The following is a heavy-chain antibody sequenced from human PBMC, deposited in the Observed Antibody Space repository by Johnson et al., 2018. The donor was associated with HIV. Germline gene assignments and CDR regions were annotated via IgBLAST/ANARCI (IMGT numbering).Heavy chain of an antibody. J-gene: IGHJ3*02. V-gene: IGHV3-30*04. D-gene: IGHD2-2*02. Sequence: QMLLVESGGGVVQPGRSLRLSCAASGFTFNSYALHWVRQAPGKGLEWVAIISYDGSNKYYADSVKGRFTISRDNSKNTLYLQMNSLRAEDTAVYYCAKDMGAYQLLYAFDIWGQGTMVTVSS. CDR3: AKDMGAYQLLYAFDI. CDR2: ISYDGSNK. CDR1: GFTFNSYA.